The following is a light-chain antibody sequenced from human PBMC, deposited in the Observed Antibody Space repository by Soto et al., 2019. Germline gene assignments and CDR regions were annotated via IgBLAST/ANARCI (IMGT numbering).Light chain of an antibody. CDR1: QGIRND. CDR2: KAS. J-gene: IGKJ5*01. V-gene: IGKV1-17*01. Sequence: DIQMTQSPSSLSASVADRVTITCRASQGIRNDLGWYQRRPGKAPKRLIYKASSLESGVPSRFSGSGSGTEFTLTISSLQPDDFATYYCQQYNAAFGQGTRLEIK. CDR3: QQYNAA.